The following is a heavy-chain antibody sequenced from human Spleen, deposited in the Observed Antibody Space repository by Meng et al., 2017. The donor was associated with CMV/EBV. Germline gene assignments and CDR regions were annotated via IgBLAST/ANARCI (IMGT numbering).Heavy chain of an antibody. J-gene: IGHJ3*02. CDR1: GYSISSGYY. CDR2: VYYSGST. V-gene: IGHV4-38-2*02. Sequence: SETLSLTCTVSGYSISSGYYWGWIRQPPGKGLEWIGTVYYSGSTYYNPSLKSRVTISVDTSKNQFSLKLSSVTAADTAVYYCARNRIKAFDIWGQGTMVTVSS. CDR3: ARNRIKAFDI. D-gene: IGHD2-15*01.